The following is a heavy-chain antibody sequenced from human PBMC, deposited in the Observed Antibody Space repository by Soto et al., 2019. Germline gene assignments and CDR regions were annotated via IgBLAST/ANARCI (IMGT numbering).Heavy chain of an antibody. D-gene: IGHD2-15*01. Sequence: GGSLRLSCAASGFTFSDYYMSWIRQAPGKGLEWVSYISSSGSTIYYADSVKGRFTISRDNAKNSLYLQMNSLRAEDTAVYYCARDLLGGEEDYYYYYMDVWGKGTTVTVSS. J-gene: IGHJ6*03. V-gene: IGHV3-11*01. CDR2: ISSSGSTI. CDR1: GFTFSDYY. CDR3: ARDLLGGEEDYYYYYMDV.